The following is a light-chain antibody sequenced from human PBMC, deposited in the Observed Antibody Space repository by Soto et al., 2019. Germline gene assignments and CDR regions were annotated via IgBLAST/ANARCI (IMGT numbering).Light chain of an antibody. CDR3: QQYNIWPPVT. V-gene: IGKV3D-15*01. J-gene: IGKJ5*01. Sequence: EMVMTQSPATLSASPGETATLSCRASQTVGGNLAWYQHKPGQAPRLLVYSASTRATGVPPRFSGSGSETEFTLTISSLQSDDFAVYYCQQYNIWPPVTFGQGTRLEIK. CDR2: SAS. CDR1: QTVGGN.